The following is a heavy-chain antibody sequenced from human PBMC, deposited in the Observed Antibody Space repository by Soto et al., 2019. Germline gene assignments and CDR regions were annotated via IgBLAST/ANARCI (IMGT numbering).Heavy chain of an antibody. CDR2: IYYSGST. CDR3: ARDGNMDFWSGHRGDYYYYGMDV. V-gene: IGHV4-31*03. CDR1: GGSISSGVYY. Sequence: SETLSLTCTVSGGSISSGVYYWSWIRQHPGKGLEWIGYIYYSGSTYYNPSLKSRVTISVDTSKNQFSLKLSSVTAADTAVYYCARDGNMDFWSGHRGDYYYYGMDVWGQGTTVTVSS. J-gene: IGHJ6*02. D-gene: IGHD3-3*01.